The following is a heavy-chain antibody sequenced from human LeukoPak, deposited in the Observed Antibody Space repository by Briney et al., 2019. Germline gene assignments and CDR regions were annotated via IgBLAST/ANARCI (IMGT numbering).Heavy chain of an antibody. CDR1: GFTFSSYA. Sequence: GGSLRLSCAASGFTFSSYAMSWVRQAPGKGLEWVSATSGSGGSTYYADPVKGRFTISRDNSKNTLYLQMNSLRAEDTAVYYCAKDLPYYGDYGGPFDYWGQGTLVTVSS. V-gene: IGHV3-23*01. D-gene: IGHD4-17*01. CDR2: TSGSGGST. J-gene: IGHJ4*02. CDR3: AKDLPYYGDYGGPFDY.